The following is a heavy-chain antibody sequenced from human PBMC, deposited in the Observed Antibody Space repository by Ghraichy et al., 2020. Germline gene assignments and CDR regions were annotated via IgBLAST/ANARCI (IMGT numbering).Heavy chain of an antibody. CDR3: ARVPTINKKFDS. V-gene: IGHV1-8*01. CDR1: GYAFATYD. Sequence: ASVKVSCKASGYAFATYDINWVRQTTGQGLEWMGWMRPSSGNTAHAQRFQGRVTMTRNVSLSTAYMELSSLGSEDTAVYYCARVPTINKKFDSWGQGTLVTVSS. D-gene: IGHD5-12*01. CDR2: MRPSSGNT. J-gene: IGHJ4*02.